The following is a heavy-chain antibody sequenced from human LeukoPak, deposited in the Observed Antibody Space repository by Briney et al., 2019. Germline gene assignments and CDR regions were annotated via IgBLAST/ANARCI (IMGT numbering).Heavy chain of an antibody. D-gene: IGHD4-17*01. CDR1: GFTFSSYA. CDR3: AKGTDYGDYADAFDI. J-gene: IGHJ3*02. Sequence: PGGSLRLSCAASGFTFSSYAMSWVRQAPGKGLEWVSAISGSGGSIYYADSVKGRFTISRDNSKNTLYLQMNSLRAEDTAVYYCAKGTDYGDYADAFDIWGQGTMVTVSS. CDR2: ISGSGGSI. V-gene: IGHV3-23*01.